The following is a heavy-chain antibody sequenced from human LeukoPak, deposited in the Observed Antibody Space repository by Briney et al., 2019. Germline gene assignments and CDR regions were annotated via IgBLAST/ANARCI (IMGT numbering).Heavy chain of an antibody. D-gene: IGHD5-18*01. J-gene: IGHJ4*02. CDR2: IYYSGST. CDR3: ARDGGQRGYSYGYALDFDY. V-gene: IGHV4-59*01. CDR1: GGSTTSYY. Sequence: SETLSLTCTVSGGSTTSYYWSWIRQPPGKGLEWLGYIYYSGSTNYNPSLKSRVTISVDTSKNQFSLKLSSVTAADTAVYYCARDGGQRGYSYGYALDFDYWGQGTLVTVSS.